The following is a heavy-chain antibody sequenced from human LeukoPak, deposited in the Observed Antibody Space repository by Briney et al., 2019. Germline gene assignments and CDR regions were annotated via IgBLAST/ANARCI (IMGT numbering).Heavy chain of an antibody. CDR1: GVSVSDGRYY. D-gene: IGHD2-2*01. CDR2: KYYNGGA. V-gene: IGHV4-31*03. CDR3: ATPYCSSLSCLDVFNM. Sequence: PSETLSLTCNVSGVSVSDGRYYWTWIRPHPGKGLEWIGYKYYNGGAKYNPSLKSRLTISIDTSKNQFSLQLTSVTAADTATYYCATPYCSSLSCLDVFNMWGQGTRVTVSS. J-gene: IGHJ3*02.